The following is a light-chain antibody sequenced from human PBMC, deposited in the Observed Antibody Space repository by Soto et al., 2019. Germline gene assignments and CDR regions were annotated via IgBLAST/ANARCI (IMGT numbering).Light chain of an antibody. CDR1: SSDVGGYIF. CDR3: SSYSSSSTLV. CDR2: DVN. J-gene: IGLJ1*01. V-gene: IGLV2-8*01. Sequence: SVLTQPPSASGSPGQSVTISCTGTSSDVGGYIFVSWYQQHPGKVPKLIIYDVNKRPSGVPDRFSGSKYGNTASLTVSGLQAEDEGDYYCSSYSSSSTLVFGTGTKVTVL.